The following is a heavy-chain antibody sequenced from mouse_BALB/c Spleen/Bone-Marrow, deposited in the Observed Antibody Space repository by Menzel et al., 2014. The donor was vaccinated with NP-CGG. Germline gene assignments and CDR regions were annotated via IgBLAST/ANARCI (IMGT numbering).Heavy chain of an antibody. CDR3: ARIYFDFDGFAY. J-gene: IGHJ3*01. Sequence: VMLVESGPGLVAPSQSLSITCTVSGFSLTDCGVSWIRQPPGKGLEWLGVIWGGGSTYYNSALKSRLSISKDNSKSQVFLKMNSLQTDDTATYYCARIYFDFDGFAYWGQGTLVTVSA. D-gene: IGHD2-4*01. CDR1: GFSLTDCG. V-gene: IGHV2-6-5*01. CDR2: IWGGGST.